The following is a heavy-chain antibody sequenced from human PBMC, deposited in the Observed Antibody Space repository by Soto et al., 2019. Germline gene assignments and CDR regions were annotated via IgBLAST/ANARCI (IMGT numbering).Heavy chain of an antibody. Sequence: SEILSLTCTVSGGSISSGAYYWGWIRQHPGKGLEWIGYISHRGTAYYTPSLKSRVSLSVDPSKSQFSLNVTSLTAADTAVYYCARVSATGTRWFDPWGPGTLVTVSS. CDR3: ARVSATGTRWFDP. CDR1: GGSISSGAYY. CDR2: ISHRGTA. V-gene: IGHV4-31*03. D-gene: IGHD6-13*01. J-gene: IGHJ5*02.